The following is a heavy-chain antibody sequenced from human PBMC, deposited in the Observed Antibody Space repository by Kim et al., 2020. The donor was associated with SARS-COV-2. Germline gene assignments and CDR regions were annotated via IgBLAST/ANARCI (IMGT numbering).Heavy chain of an antibody. J-gene: IGHJ6*02. CDR3: ATEISFYSSSSRSHYYSYALDV. CDR2: IGVGGGNT. V-gene: IGHV3-23*01. CDR1: GITFSSYA. Sequence: GGSLRLSCTASGITFSSYAMSWVRQSPGKGLEWVSFIGVGGGNTYYADSVKGRFTISRDKSKNTLHLQMNSLRAEDTAIYYCATEISFYSSSSRSHYYSYALDVWGQGTTVTVSS. D-gene: IGHD6-6*01.